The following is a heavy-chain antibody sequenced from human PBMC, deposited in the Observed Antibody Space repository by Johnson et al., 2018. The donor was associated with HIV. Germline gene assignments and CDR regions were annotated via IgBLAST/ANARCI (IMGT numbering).Heavy chain of an antibody. CDR1: GFMFDDYA. CDR2: INTAGGST. Sequence: LVKPGMSLRLSCVASGFMFDDYAIHWVRQAPGKGLVWVARINTAGGSTSYVDSVKGRFTVSRDNAKNSLYLQMNSLRAEDTAVYYCAKVGAMVVTPRGEAFDIWGQGTMVTVSS. V-gene: IGHV3-9*01. D-gene: IGHD4-23*01. J-gene: IGHJ3*02. CDR3: AKVGAMVVTPRGEAFDI.